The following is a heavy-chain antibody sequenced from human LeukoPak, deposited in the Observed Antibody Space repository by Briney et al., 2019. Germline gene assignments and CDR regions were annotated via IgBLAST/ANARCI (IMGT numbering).Heavy chain of an antibody. CDR3: AREAMAFFDY. CDR2: INLDGSEV. CDR1: GFTFRRYY. D-gene: IGHD5-24*01. V-gene: IGHV3-7*01. Sequence: GGSLRLSCADPGFTFRRYYMSWLRQAPGKGLEWVANINLDGSEVYYVDSVKGRFTISRDNAKNSLYLQMNSLRAEDTAVYYCAREAMAFFDYWGRGTLVTVSS. J-gene: IGHJ4*02.